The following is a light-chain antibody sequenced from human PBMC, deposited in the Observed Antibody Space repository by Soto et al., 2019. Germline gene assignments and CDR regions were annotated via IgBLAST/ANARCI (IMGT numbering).Light chain of an antibody. CDR2: GSS. Sequence: EVVLTQSPGTLSLSPGERATLSCRASQSVSNNYFAWYLQKPGQAPRLLIFGSSDRATGIPDRFSGSGSGTDFTLTISRLEPEDFAVYYCQQYGSSPPYTFGQGTKLEIK. CDR1: QSVSNNY. V-gene: IGKV3-20*01. J-gene: IGKJ2*01. CDR3: QQYGSSPPYT.